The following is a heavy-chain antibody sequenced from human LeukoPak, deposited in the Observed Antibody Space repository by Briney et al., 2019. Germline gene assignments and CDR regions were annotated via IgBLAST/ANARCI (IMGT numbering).Heavy chain of an antibody. J-gene: IGHJ4*02. Sequence: SETLSLTCTVSGGSISSYYWSWIRQPPGKGLEWVGEINHSGSTNYNPAFKSGVTISVGTSKTQFSLKLRSVTAADTAVYYCARGGGGVLWFAGVRFDYWGQGTLVTVSS. D-gene: IGHD3-10*01. CDR2: INHSGST. CDR3: ARGGGGVLWFAGVRFDY. CDR1: GGSISSYY. V-gene: IGHV4-34*01.